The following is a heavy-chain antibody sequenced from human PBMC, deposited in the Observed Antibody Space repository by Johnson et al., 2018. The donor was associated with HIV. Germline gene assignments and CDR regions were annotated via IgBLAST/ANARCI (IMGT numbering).Heavy chain of an antibody. J-gene: IGHJ3*01. V-gene: IGHV3-66*01. Sequence: VQLVESGGGLVKPGGSLRLSCVASGFRFSDHYMSWIRQAPGKGLEWVSVIYSCGSTYYADSVKGRFTISRDNSKNTLYLQMNSRRVEDTAVYYCARALSRFGVSDAFDVWGQGTMVTVSS. CDR3: ARALSRFGVSDAFDV. CDR1: GFRFSDHY. D-gene: IGHD3-10*01. CDR2: IYSCGST.